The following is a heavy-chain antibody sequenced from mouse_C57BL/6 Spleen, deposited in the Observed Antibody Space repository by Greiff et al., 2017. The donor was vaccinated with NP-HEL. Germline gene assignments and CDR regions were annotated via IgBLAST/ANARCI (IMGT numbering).Heavy chain of an antibody. Sequence: EVMLVESGGGLVQSGRSLRLSCATSGFTFSDFYMEWVRQAPGKGLEWIAASRNKANDYTTEYSASVKGRFIVSRDTSKSILYLQMNALRAEDTAIYYCARETGTDYAMDYWGQGTSVTVSS. V-gene: IGHV7-1*01. CDR1: GFTFSDFY. CDR3: ARETGTDYAMDY. CDR2: SRNKANDYTT. J-gene: IGHJ4*01. D-gene: IGHD4-1*01.